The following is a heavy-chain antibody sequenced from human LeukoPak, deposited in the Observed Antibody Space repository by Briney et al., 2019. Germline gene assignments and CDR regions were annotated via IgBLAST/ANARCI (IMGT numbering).Heavy chain of an antibody. Sequence: GGSLRLSCAASGFTFDDYAMHWVRQAPGKGLEWVSGISWNSGSIGYADSVKGRFTISRDNAKNSLYLQMNSLRAEDTAVYYCARDPPLGSCSTISCPHLDYWGQGTLVTVSS. CDR1: GFTFDDYA. CDR2: ISWNSGSI. V-gene: IGHV3-9*01. CDR3: ARDPPLGSCSTISCPHLDY. D-gene: IGHD2-2*01. J-gene: IGHJ4*02.